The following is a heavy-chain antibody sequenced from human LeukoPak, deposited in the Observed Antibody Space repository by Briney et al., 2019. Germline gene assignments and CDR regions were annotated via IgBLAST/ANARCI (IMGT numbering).Heavy chain of an antibody. CDR2: INHSGST. V-gene: IGHV4-34*01. J-gene: IGHJ5*02. Sequence: SETLSLTCAVYGGSFSGYYWSWIRQPPGKGLEWIGEINHSGSTNYNPSLKSRVTISVDTSKNQFSLKLSSVTAADTAVYYYARGRPRGAVAALLRGWFDPWGQGTLVTVSS. CDR1: GGSFSGYY. D-gene: IGHD6-19*01. CDR3: ARGRPRGAVAALLRGWFDP.